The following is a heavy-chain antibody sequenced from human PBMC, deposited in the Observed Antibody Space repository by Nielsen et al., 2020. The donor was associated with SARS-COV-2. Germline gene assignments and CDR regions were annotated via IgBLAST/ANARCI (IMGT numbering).Heavy chain of an antibody. CDR1: GGSISSYY. D-gene: IGHD4-17*01. J-gene: IGHJ4*02. Sequence: SETLSLTCTVSGGSISSYYWSWIRQPPGKGLEWIGYIYYSGSTNYNPSLKSRVTISVDTSKNQFSLKLSSVTAADTAVYYCASTIYGDYGDYWGQGTLVTVSS. CDR2: IYYSGST. V-gene: IGHV4-59*01. CDR3: ASTIYGDYGDY.